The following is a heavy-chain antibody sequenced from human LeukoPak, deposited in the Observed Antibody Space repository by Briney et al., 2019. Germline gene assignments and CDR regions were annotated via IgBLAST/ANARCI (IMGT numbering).Heavy chain of an antibody. Sequence: PSETLSLTCSVSGYSISSGFYWGWIRQPPGKGLEWIGSIFHSGSTYYNPFLKSRVTISVGTSKNHFSLKLSSVTAADTALYYCARGVSDYSYFARYYFDYWGQGTLVTVSS. V-gene: IGHV4-38-2*02. D-gene: IGHD4-11*01. CDR3: ARGVSDYSYFARYYFDY. CDR1: GYSISSGFY. CDR2: IFHSGST. J-gene: IGHJ4*02.